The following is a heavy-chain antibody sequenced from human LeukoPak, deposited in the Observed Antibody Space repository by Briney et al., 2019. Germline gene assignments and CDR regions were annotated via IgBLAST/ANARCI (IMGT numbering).Heavy chain of an antibody. V-gene: IGHV3-64*01. CDR2: ISSNGGST. J-gene: IGHJ4*02. Sequence: GGSLRLSCAASGFTFSSYAMHWVRQAPGKGLEYVLAISSNGGSTYYANSVKGRFTISRDNSKNTLYLQMGSLRAEDMAVYYCARCRWASGSSSTSCYGIDYWGQGTLVTVSS. D-gene: IGHD2-2*01. CDR3: ARCRWASGSSSTSCYGIDY. CDR1: GFTFSSYA.